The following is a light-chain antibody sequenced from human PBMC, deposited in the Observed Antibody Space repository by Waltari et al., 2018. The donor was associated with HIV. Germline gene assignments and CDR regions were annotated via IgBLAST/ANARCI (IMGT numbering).Light chain of an antibody. CDR1: SSDVGAYTL. V-gene: IGLV2-23*02. CDR2: EVT. J-gene: IGLJ3*02. Sequence: QSALTQSASVSGSPGQSITISCPGTSSDVGAYTLVSWYQQHPGEVPKLLIYEVTNRPSGVSTRFSGSKSANTASLTISGLQAEDEADYYCCSYAGSGLVFGGGTKLTVL. CDR3: CSYAGSGLV.